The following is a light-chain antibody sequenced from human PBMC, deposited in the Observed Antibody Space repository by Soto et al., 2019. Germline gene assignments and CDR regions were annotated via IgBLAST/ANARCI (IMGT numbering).Light chain of an antibody. V-gene: IGLV3-25*02. CDR1: ALPRQY. Sequence: SYGLTQPPSMSLSPGQTAVITCSGDALPRQYVYWFKQKPGQAPVLVIYQDTRRPPTIPARFSGSASGTTVSLTISGVQADDEADYYCQSADTSGNIEVFGPGTKVTVL. CDR2: QDT. CDR3: QSADTSGNIEV. J-gene: IGLJ1*01.